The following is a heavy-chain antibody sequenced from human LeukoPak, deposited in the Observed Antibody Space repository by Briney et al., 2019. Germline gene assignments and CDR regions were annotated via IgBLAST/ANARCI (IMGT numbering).Heavy chain of an antibody. Sequence: GASVKVSCKPSGYTFTGYYMHWVRQAPGLRLEWMGWINPNSGDTNYAQKFQGRVTMTRDTTISTAYMERSRLISDDTAVYYCAREHDIGTFSALDYWGQGTLVTVSS. CDR3: AREHDIGTFSALDY. D-gene: IGHD3-16*01. CDR2: INPNSGDT. V-gene: IGHV1-2*02. CDR1: GYTFTGYY. J-gene: IGHJ4*02.